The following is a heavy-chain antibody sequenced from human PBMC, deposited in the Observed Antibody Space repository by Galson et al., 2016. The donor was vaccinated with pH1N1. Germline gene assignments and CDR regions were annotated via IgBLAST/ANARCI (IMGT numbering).Heavy chain of an antibody. CDR1: GFTFSSNW. V-gene: IGHV3-7*03. J-gene: IGHJ4*02. D-gene: IGHD4-17*01. Sequence: SLRLSCAAFGFTFSSNWMHWVRQAPGKGLEWAANIKTDGSETYYVDSVKCRFTISRDNAKNSLYLQMNSLRAEDTAVYYCVRAIGSYGSYWGQGTLVTVSS. CDR2: IKTDGSET. CDR3: VRAIGSYGSY.